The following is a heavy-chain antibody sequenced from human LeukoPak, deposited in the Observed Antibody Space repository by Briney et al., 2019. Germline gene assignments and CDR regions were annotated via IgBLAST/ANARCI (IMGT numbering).Heavy chain of an antibody. CDR3: ARDLSYSRDDAFDL. CDR2: ISGSGVT. J-gene: IGHJ3*01. V-gene: IGHV3-23*01. Sequence: PGGSLRLSCAASGFTFSTSAMTWVRQAPGKGLEWVSGISGSGVTDYADSVKGRFTISRDNAKNSLFLQMNSLRAEDTAVYYCARDLSYSRDDAFDLWGQGTMVTVSS. D-gene: IGHD3-22*01. CDR1: GFTFSTSA.